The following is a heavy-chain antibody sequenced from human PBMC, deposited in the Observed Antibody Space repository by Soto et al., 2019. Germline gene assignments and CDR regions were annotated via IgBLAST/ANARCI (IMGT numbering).Heavy chain of an antibody. CDR2: ISGSSSYI. CDR3: ARGLWFGELPYFEY. V-gene: IGHV3-21*01. Sequence: EVQLVESGGGLVKPGGSLRLSCAASGFTFSRDNMNWVRQAPGKGLEWVSSISGSSSYIHYADSVKGRFTISRDNAKNSLYLQMNSLRAEDTAVYYCARGLWFGELPYFEYWGQGTLVTVSS. D-gene: IGHD3-10*01. CDR1: GFTFSRDN. J-gene: IGHJ4*02.